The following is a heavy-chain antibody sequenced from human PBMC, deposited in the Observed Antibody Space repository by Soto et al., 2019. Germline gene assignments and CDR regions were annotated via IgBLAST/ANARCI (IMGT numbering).Heavy chain of an antibody. J-gene: IGHJ6*02. CDR1: GYTFTGYY. V-gene: IGHV1-2*04. CDR3: ARGFRWIAAAGTNYYGMDV. Sequence: GASVKVSCKASGYTFTGYYMHWVRQAPGQGLEWMGWINPNSGGTNYAQKFQGWVTMTRDTSISTAYMELSRLRSDDTAVYYCARGFRWIAAAGTNYYGMDVWGQGTTVTVSS. D-gene: IGHD6-13*01. CDR2: INPNSGGT.